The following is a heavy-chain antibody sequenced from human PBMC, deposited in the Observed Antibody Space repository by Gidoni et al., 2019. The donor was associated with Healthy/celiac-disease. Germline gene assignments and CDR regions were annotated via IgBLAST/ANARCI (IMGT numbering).Heavy chain of an antibody. CDR3: ARGRSRRAPIDY. CDR2: INHSGST. CDR1: GGSFSGYY. Sequence: QVQLQQWGAGQLKPSEPLSLTSAVYGGSFSGYYWRWIRQPPGKGLECIGEINHSGSTNYNPSLKSRVTISVDTSKNQFSLKLSSVTAADTAVYYCARGRSRRAPIDYWGQGTLVTVSS. V-gene: IGHV4-34*01. J-gene: IGHJ4*02.